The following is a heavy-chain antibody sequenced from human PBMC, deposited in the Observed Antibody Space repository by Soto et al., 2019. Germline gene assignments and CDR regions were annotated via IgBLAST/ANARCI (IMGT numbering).Heavy chain of an antibody. Sequence: PGGSLRLSCAAPGFTFSSYWMHWVRQAPGKGLVWVSRINSDGSSTSYADSVKGRFTISRDNAKNTLYLQMNSLRAEDTAVYYCARDEYDYVWGSYRRPFDYWGQGTLVTVS. D-gene: IGHD3-16*02. J-gene: IGHJ4*02. V-gene: IGHV3-74*01. CDR3: ARDEYDYVWGSYRRPFDY. CDR2: INSDGSST. CDR1: GFTFSSYW.